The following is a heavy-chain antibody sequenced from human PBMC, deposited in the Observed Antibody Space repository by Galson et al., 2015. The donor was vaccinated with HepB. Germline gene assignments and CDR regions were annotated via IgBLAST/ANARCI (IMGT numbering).Heavy chain of an antibody. CDR1: GDSVSTDSAT. D-gene: IGHD3-22*01. Sequence: CAISGDSVSTDSATWNWIRQSPSRGLEWLGRTYYRSEWHNDYAVSVKSRITINADTSKNQISLHLKSVSPEDTAVYYCARVPLLFVDAVGYDAFDIWGQGTLVIVSS. CDR2: TYYRSEWHN. CDR3: ARVPLLFVDAVGYDAFDI. V-gene: IGHV6-1*01. J-gene: IGHJ3*02.